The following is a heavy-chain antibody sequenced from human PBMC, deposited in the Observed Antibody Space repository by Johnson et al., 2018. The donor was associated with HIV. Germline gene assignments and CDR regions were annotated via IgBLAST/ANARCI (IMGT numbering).Heavy chain of an antibody. V-gene: IGHV3-30*18. J-gene: IGHJ3*02. CDR3: AKAMGGWLLAHAFDI. CDR1: GFTFRNYG. D-gene: IGHD3-22*01. CDR2: ISYDGSVK. Sequence: HVQLVESGGGVVQPGRSLRLSCVASGFTFRNYGKHWVRQAPGKGLEWVAVISYDGSVKYYADAVKGRFTISRDNSKNTLYLQMNSLRAEDTAVYYCAKAMGGWLLAHAFDIWGQGTMVTISS.